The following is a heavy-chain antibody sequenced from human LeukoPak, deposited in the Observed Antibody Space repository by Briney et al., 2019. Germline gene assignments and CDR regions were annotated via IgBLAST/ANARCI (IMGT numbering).Heavy chain of an antibody. Sequence: PGGSLRLSCAASGFTFSSYWMSWVRQPPGKGLEWVANIKQDVSEKYYVDSVKGRFTISRDKAKNSLYLQMNSLRAEDTAVYYCAREEGPPAEYQPLLYPSPTFDYWGQGTLVTVSS. CDR2: IKQDVSEK. V-gene: IGHV3-7*01. D-gene: IGHD2-2*02. J-gene: IGHJ4*02. CDR1: GFTFSSYW. CDR3: AREEGPPAEYQPLLYPSPTFDY.